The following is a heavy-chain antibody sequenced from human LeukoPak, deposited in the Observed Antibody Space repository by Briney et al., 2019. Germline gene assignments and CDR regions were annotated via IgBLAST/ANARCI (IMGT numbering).Heavy chain of an antibody. CDR3: ARDDSSGGDY. Sequence: SETLSLTCTVSGYSISSGYYWGWIRQPPGKGLEWIGSIYHSGSTYYNPSLKSRVTISVDTSKNQFSLKLSSVTAADTAVYYCARDDSSGGDYWGQGTLVTVSS. J-gene: IGHJ4*02. V-gene: IGHV4-38-2*02. CDR1: GYSISSGYY. CDR2: IYHSGST. D-gene: IGHD3-22*01.